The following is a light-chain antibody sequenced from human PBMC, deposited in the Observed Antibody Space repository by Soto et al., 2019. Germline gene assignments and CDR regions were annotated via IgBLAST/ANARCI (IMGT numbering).Light chain of an antibody. Sequence: IQMTQSPSPLSASVGDRVTITCRSSQNINASLAWYQQKPGKAPKVLIYKASSLESGVPSRFSGSGSGAEFTLTISSLQPADSATYYCQRYNTYPLTFGGGTKVDIK. J-gene: IGKJ4*01. CDR1: QNINAS. V-gene: IGKV1-5*03. CDR2: KAS. CDR3: QRYNTYPLT.